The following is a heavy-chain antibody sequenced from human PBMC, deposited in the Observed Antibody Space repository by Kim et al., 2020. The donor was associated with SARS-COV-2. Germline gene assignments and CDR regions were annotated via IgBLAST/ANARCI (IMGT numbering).Heavy chain of an antibody. D-gene: IGHD3-16*02. CDR1: GFTFEDHA. V-gene: IGHV3-9*01. CDR2: MSWNSGTI. Sequence: GGSLRLSCAASGFTFEDHAMHWVRQTPGKGLEWVSGMSWNSGTIGYADSVKARFTISRDNDRNSLYLQMNSLRTEDTALYFCVSDGGDIWETYHYLDGYIFDDWVLGTLVTVSS. CDR3: VSDGGDIWETYHYLDGYIFDD. J-gene: IGHJ4*02.